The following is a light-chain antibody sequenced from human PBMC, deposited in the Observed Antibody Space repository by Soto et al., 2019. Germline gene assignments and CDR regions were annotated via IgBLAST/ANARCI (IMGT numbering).Light chain of an antibody. CDR2: AAS. CDR3: QQASSFPLT. CDR1: QSISSW. V-gene: IGKV1-12*01. J-gene: IGKJ5*01. Sequence: DIQMTQSPSTLSASVGDRVTITCRASQSISSWLAWYQQKPGQAPKLLIYAASDLQGGVPSRFSGSGSGTEFTLTINSLHPEDFATYFCQQASSFPLTFGQGTRLEIK.